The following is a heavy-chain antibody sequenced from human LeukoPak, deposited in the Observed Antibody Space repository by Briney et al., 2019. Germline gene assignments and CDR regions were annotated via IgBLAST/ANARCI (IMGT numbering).Heavy chain of an antibody. CDR3: ARPREECYDYYGMDV. J-gene: IGHJ6*02. CDR2: IYYSGST. CDR1: GGSISNYY. V-gene: IGHV4-59*08. Sequence: SETLSLTCTVSGGSISNYYWSCIRQPPGKGLEWIGYIYYSGSTNYNPSLKSRVTISVDTSQRQCSLKLSSVTAADTAVYYCARPREECYDYYGMDVWGQGTTVTVSS. D-gene: IGHD3-3*01.